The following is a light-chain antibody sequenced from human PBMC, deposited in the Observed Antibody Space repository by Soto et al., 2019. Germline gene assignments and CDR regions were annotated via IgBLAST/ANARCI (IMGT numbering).Light chain of an antibody. CDR2: DAS. J-gene: IGKJ1*01. V-gene: IGKV1-5*01. CDR3: QQYNSYSPWT. CDR1: QSISSW. Sequence: DIQMTQSPSTLSASVGDRVTITCRASQSISSWLAWYQQKPGKAPKLLIYDASSLESGVPPRFSGSGSGTEFTLTISSLQPDDVATYYCQQYNSYSPWTFGQGTKVEIK.